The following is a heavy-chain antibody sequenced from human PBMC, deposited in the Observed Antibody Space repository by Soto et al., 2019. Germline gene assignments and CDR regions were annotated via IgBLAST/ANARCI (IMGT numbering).Heavy chain of an antibody. CDR3: ARSPLRYFDWLPTRASGMDV. J-gene: IGHJ6*02. CDR2: IWYDGSNK. V-gene: IGHV3-33*01. D-gene: IGHD3-9*01. Sequence: GGSLRLSCAASGFTFSSYGMHWVRQAPGKGLEWVAVIWYDGSNKYYADSVKGRFTISRDNSKNTLYLQMNSLRAEDTAVYYCARSPLRYFDWLPTRASGMDVWGQGTTVTVSS. CDR1: GFTFSSYG.